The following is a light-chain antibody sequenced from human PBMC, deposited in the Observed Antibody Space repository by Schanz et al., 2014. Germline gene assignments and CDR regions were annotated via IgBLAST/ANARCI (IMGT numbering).Light chain of an antibody. J-gene: IGLJ3*02. CDR2: DVS. Sequence: QSVLTQPRSVSGSPGQSVTISCAGTSSDVGGHNYVSWYQQHPGKAPKLIIYDVSVRASVVPDRFSGSKSVNTASLTISVLQPEYEFDYYCCSYAGKYTWVFGGGTKLTVL. CDR3: CSYAGKYTWV. V-gene: IGLV2-11*01. CDR1: SSDVGGHNY.